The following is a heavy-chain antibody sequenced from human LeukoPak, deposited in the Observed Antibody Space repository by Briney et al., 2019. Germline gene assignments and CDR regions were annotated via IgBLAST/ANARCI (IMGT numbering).Heavy chain of an antibody. CDR3: AKYYDFWSGYYDI. D-gene: IGHD3-3*01. Sequence: PSETLSLTCTVSGGSVSSYYWSWIRQPAGKGLEWIGRINPSGSTNYNPSLKSRLTMSVDTSKNQFSLKLSSVTAADTAVYYCAKYYDFWSGYYDIWGQGTMVTVPS. J-gene: IGHJ3*02. CDR1: GGSVSSYY. CDR2: INPSGST. V-gene: IGHV4-4*07.